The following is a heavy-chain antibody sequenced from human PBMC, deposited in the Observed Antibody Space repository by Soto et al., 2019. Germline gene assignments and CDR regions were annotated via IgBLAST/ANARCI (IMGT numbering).Heavy chain of an antibody. CDR3: ASGYYDFWSGYFTPPDY. V-gene: IGHV1-18*01. J-gene: IGHJ4*02. CDR2: ISAYNGNT. Sequence: VKVSCKASGYTFTSYGISWVRHAPGQGLEWMGWISAYNGNTNYAQKLQGRVTMTTDTSTSTAYMELRSLRSDDTAVYYCASGYYDFWSGYFTPPDYWGQGTLVTVSS. D-gene: IGHD3-3*01. CDR1: GYTFTSYG.